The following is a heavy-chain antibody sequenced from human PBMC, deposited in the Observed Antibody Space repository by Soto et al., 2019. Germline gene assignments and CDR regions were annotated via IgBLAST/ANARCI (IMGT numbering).Heavy chain of an antibody. J-gene: IGHJ5*02. D-gene: IGHD5-18*01. Sequence: QVQLQQWGAGLLKPSETLSLTCAVYGGSFSGYYWSWIRQPPGKGLEWIGEINHSGSTNYNPSLKSRVTIAVDTSKNQFSLQLSSVTAADTAVYYCARLWYSYGSPYNWFDPWGQGTLVTVSS. CDR2: INHSGST. V-gene: IGHV4-34*01. CDR3: ARLWYSYGSPYNWFDP. CDR1: GGSFSGYY.